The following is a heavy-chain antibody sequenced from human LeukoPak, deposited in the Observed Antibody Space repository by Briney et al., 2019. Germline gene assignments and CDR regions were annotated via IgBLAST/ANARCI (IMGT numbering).Heavy chain of an antibody. CDR2: IYYSGST. D-gene: IGHD3-10*01. V-gene: IGHV4-61*01. Sequence: SETLSLTCTVSGGSVSSGSYYWGWVRQPPGTGLEWIGYIYYSGSTNYNPSLKSRVTISVDTSKNQFSLKLSSVTAADTAVYYCARDSWFGELLYYWGQGTLVTVSS. CDR3: ARDSWFGELLYY. J-gene: IGHJ4*02. CDR1: GGSVSSGSYY.